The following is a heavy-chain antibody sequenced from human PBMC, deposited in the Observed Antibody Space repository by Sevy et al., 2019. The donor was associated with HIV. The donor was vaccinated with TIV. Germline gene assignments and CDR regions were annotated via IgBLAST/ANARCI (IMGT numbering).Heavy chain of an antibody. J-gene: IGHJ2*01. D-gene: IGHD6-13*01. CDR3: AKHYIHDIADGWYFDL. Sequence: GGSLRLSCEASGFSFSSYKMTWVRQAPGKGLEGKGLEWVSTISGGGGGTYYADSVRGRFTISRDNSKNTLYLQVNSLRVEDTAVYYCAKHYIHDIADGWYFDLWGRGTLVTVSS. V-gene: IGHV3-23*01. CDR2: ISGGGGGT. CDR1: GFSFSSYK.